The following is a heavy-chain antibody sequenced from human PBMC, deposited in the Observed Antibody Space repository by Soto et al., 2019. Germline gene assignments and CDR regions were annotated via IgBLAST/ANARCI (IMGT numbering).Heavy chain of an antibody. CDR1: GYTFTSYG. J-gene: IGHJ4*02. CDR3: VRDLAVVDN. D-gene: IGHD2-15*01. CDR2: ISAYNGNT. V-gene: IGHV1-18*01. Sequence: QVQLVQSGAEVKKPGASVKVSCKASGYTFTSYGISWVRQAPGQGLEWMGWISAYNGNTNYAQKLQGRVTRTTDTSTSIAHMDLMSIRYVDTAVYYWVRDLAVVDNWGQGTLVTVSS.